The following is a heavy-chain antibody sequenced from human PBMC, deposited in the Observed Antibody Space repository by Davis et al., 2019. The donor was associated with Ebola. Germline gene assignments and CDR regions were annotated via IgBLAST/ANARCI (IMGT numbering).Heavy chain of an antibody. J-gene: IGHJ4*02. Sequence: PGGSLRLSCAASGFTFSSYAMTWARQVPGKGLEWVSAITSSGGSTYYGDSVKGRFTISRDNSKNTLYLQMNSLRAEDTAVYYCSKDGMGGYWGQGTLVTVSS. CDR2: ITSSGGST. CDR3: SKDGMGGY. CDR1: GFTFSSYA. D-gene: IGHD3-16*01. V-gene: IGHV3-23*01.